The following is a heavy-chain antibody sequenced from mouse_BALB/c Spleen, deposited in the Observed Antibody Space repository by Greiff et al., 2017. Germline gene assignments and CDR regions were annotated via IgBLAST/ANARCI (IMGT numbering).Heavy chain of an antibody. Sequence: EVQLQQSGPELVKPGASVKIPCKASGYTFTDYNMDWVKQSHGKSLDWIGDINPNNGGTIYNQKFKGKATLAVDKSSSTAYMELRSLTSEDTAVYYGAREDGSWFAYWGQGTVVTVSA. CDR2: INPNNGGT. D-gene: IGHD1-2*01. J-gene: IGHJ3*01. CDR1: GYTFTDYN. CDR3: AREDGSWFAY. V-gene: IGHV1-18*01.